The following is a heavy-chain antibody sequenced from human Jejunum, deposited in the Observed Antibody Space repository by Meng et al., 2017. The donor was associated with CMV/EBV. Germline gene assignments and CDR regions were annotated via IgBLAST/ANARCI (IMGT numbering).Heavy chain of an antibody. Sequence: SGFTFSSYAMSWVRQAPGKGLELVSAISGSGGSTYYADSVKGRFTISRDNSKNTLYLQMNSLRAEDTAVYYCAKLGIAAAGTVDYWGQGTLVTVSS. V-gene: IGHV3-23*01. CDR2: ISGSGGST. CDR1: GFTFSSYA. CDR3: AKLGIAAAGTVDY. J-gene: IGHJ4*02. D-gene: IGHD6-13*01.